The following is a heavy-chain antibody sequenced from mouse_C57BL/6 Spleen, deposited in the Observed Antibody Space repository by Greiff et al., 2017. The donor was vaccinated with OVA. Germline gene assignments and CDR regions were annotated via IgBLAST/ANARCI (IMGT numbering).Heavy chain of an antibody. Sequence: QVQLQQPGADLVRPGSSVKLSCKASGYTFTSYWMDWVKQRPGQGLEWIGNIYPSDSETPYNQKFKDKAKLTVDKSSCTAYMQLSSLTSVDSAVYYSAREGNIYYAMDYGGQGTSVTVSS. J-gene: IGHJ4*01. CDR1: GYTFTSYW. CDR3: AREGNIYYAMDY. CDR2: IYPSDSET. V-gene: IGHV1-61*01. D-gene: IGHD2-1*01.